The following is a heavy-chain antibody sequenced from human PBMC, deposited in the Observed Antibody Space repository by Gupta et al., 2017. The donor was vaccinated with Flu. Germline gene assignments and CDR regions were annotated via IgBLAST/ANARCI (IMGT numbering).Heavy chain of an antibody. D-gene: IGHD6-13*01. J-gene: IGHJ5*02. CDR2: IYYSGST. CDR1: GGSISSGGYY. Sequence: QVQLQESGPGLVKPSQTLSLTCTVSGGSISSGGYYWSWIRQHPGKGLEWIGYIYYSGSTYYNPSLKSRVTISVDTSKNQFSLKLSSVTAADTAVYYCARGHSMVDWIAAAGISGWFSWFDPWGQGTLVTVSS. CDR3: ARGHSMVDWIAAAGISGWFSWFDP. V-gene: IGHV4-31*03.